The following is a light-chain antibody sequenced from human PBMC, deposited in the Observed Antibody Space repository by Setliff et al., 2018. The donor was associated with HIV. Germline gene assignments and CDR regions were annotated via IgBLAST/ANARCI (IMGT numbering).Light chain of an antibody. CDR1: QNINNY. Sequence: IQMTQSPSSLSASVGDRVTITCRASQNINNYLNWYQQKPGQAPKLLIYIVSTLQSGVPSRFSGSGSGTEFTLTIDSLQPEDFATYYCQQSYNTPRTFGQGTKVDIK. CDR2: IVS. V-gene: IGKV1-39*01. J-gene: IGKJ1*01. CDR3: QQSYNTPRT.